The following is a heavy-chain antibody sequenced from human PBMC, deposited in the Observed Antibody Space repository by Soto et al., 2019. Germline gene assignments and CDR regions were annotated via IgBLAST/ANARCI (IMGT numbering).Heavy chain of an antibody. CDR1: GVTFSNYW. J-gene: IGHJ4*02. CDR2: INGDGRTT. Sequence: EVQLVESGGGLVQPGGSLRLSCTASGVTFSNYWMHWVRQAPGKGLVWVSRINGDGRTTTYADSVKGRFTISRDNAKNTMYLQMNCLRAEDTAVYYCVGGDYSGAGTFYLTDHWGQGTLVTVSS. V-gene: IGHV3-74*01. CDR3: VGGDYSGAGTFYLTDH. D-gene: IGHD3-10*01.